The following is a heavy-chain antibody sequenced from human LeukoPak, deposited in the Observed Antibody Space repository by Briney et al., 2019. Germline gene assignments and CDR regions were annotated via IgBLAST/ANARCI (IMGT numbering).Heavy chain of an antibody. V-gene: IGHV3-7*01. CDR3: ARLDFWSGYYD. D-gene: IGHD3-3*01. CDR1: GFTFSCYS. Sequence: PGGSLRLSCAASGFTFSCYSMNWVRQAPGKGLEWVANIKQDGSEKYYVDSVKGRFTISRDNAKNSLYLQMNSLRAEDTAVYYCARLDFWSGYYDWGQGTLVTVSS. CDR2: IKQDGSEK. J-gene: IGHJ4*02.